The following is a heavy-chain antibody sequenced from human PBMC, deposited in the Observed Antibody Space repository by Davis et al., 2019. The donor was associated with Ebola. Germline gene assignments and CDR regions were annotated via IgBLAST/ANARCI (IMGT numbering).Heavy chain of an antibody. J-gene: IGHJ4*02. V-gene: IGHV3-30*03. D-gene: IGHD2-15*01. CDR1: GFTFSSYG. CDR2: ISYDGSNK. Sequence: GGSLRLSCAASGFTFSSYGMHWVRQAPGKGLEWVAVISYDGSNKYYADSVKGRFTISRDNSKNTLYLQMNSLRAEDTAVYYCARGLGEDSGGDIVVVVAATDYFDYWSQGTLVTVSS. CDR3: ARGLGEDSGGDIVVVVAATDYFDY.